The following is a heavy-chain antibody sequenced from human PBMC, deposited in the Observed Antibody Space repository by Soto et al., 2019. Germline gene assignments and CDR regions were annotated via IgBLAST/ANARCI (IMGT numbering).Heavy chain of an antibody. CDR1: GFTVSSKY. J-gene: IGHJ6*04. V-gene: IGHV3-66*01. D-gene: IGHD2-15*01. Sequence: EVQLVESGGGLVQPGGSLRLSCAASGFTVSSKYMSWVRQAPGKGLEWVSLIQSGGSRYYAGSVEGRFTISSNNSENTLSLQMTSLRAEDTAVYYCTRDDVHRSGGSCYGDPMDVWGKGNTVTVSA. CDR2: IQSGGSR. CDR3: TRDDVHRSGGSCYGDPMDV.